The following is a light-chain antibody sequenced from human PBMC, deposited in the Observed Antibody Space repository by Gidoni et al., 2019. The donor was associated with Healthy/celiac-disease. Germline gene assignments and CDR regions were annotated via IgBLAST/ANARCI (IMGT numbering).Light chain of an antibody. Sequence: EIVFTQSPATLSLSPGERATLSCRASQSVSSYLAWYQQKPGQAPRLLIDDASNRATGIPARFSGSGSGTDFTLTISSLEPEDFAVYYCQQRSNWPLMCSFGQGTKLEIK. CDR2: DAS. CDR1: QSVSSY. J-gene: IGKJ2*04. V-gene: IGKV3-11*01. CDR3: QQRSNWPLMCS.